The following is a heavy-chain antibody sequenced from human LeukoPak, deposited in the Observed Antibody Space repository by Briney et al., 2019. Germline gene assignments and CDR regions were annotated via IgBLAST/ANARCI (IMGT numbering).Heavy chain of an antibody. CDR1: GGSFSGYY. CDR3: ATGTGYCSGGGCYDY. Sequence: KPSETLSLTCAVYGGSFSGYYWSWIRQPPGKGLEWIGEINHSGSTNYNPSLKSRVTVSVDTSKNQFSLKLTSVTAADAGIYYCATGTGYCSGGGCYDYWGQGTLVTVSS. CDR2: INHSGST. J-gene: IGHJ4*02. V-gene: IGHV4-34*01. D-gene: IGHD2-15*01.